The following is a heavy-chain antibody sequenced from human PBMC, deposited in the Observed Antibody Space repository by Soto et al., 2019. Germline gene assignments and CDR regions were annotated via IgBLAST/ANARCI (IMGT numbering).Heavy chain of an antibody. Sequence: SETLSLTCTVSGGSISSSSYYWGWIRQPPGKGLEWIGSIYYSGSTYYNPSLKSRVIISVDTSKNQFSLKLSSVTAADTAVYYCARHHEGSSSYYYYYGMDVWGQGTKVTVSS. V-gene: IGHV4-39*01. CDR2: IYYSGST. D-gene: IGHD6-6*01. CDR1: GGSISSSSYY. CDR3: ARHHEGSSSYYYYYGMDV. J-gene: IGHJ6*02.